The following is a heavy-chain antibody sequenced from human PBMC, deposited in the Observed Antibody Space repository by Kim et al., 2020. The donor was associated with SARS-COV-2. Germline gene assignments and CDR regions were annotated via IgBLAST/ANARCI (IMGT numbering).Heavy chain of an antibody. V-gene: IGHV7-4-1*02. CDR3: ARDGEVVPAAQGFDY. D-gene: IGHD2-2*01. Sequence: ASVKVSCKASGYTFTSYAMNWVRQAPGQGLEWMGWINTNTGNPTYAQGFTGRFVFSLDTSVSTAYLQISSLKAEDTAVYYGARDGEVVPAAQGFDYWGQGTLVTVSS. CDR2: INTNTGNP. CDR1: GYTFTSYA. J-gene: IGHJ4*02.